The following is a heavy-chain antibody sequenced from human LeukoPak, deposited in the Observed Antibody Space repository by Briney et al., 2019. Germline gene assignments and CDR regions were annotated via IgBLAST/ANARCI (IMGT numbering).Heavy chain of an antibody. CDR1: GGSISSGDYY. V-gene: IGHV4-30-4*01. Sequence: SQTLSLTCTVSGGSISSGDYYWSWIRQPPGKGLEWIGYIYYSGSTYYNPSLKSRVTILVDTSKNQFSLKLSSVTAADTAVYYCARVEWNGDYGIPCDYWGQGTLVTVSS. CDR2: IYYSGST. J-gene: IGHJ4*02. CDR3: ARVEWNGDYGIPCDY. D-gene: IGHD4-17*01.